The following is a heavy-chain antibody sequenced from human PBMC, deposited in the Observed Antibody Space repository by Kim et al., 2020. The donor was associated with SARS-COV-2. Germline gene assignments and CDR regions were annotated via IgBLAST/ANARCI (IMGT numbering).Heavy chain of an antibody. CDR3: ARDCPWGGRDSCYADGMDV. D-gene: IGHD2-2*01. Sequence: GGSLRLSCAASGFTVSGNYMRWVRQAPGKGLEWVSVIYSGGSTYYADSVKGRFAISRDNSKNTVYLQMNSLRVDDTAVYYCARDCPWGGRDSCYADGMDVWGQGTTVTVSS. J-gene: IGHJ6*02. V-gene: IGHV3-53*01. CDR1: GFTVSGNY. CDR2: IYSGGST.